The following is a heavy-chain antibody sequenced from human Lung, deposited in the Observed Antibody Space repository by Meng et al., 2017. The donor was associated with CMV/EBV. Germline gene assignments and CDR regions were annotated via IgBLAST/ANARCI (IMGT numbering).Heavy chain of an antibody. Sequence: QGRLRESGPPLVKPSETLSLTCAVSGDSITNHNWWAWVRQPPGKGLEWIGEIPHRGSSAYNPSLKSRVSMSIDKSKNQFSLKLTSVTAADTAVYHCLRRSGGSVWGQGTLVTVSS. CDR1: GDSITNHNW. CDR2: IPHRGSS. CDR3: LRRSGGSV. V-gene: IGHV4-4*02. D-gene: IGHD3-10*01. J-gene: IGHJ1*01.